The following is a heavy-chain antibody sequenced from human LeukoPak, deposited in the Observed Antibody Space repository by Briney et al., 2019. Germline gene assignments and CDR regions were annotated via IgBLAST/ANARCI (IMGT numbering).Heavy chain of an antibody. CDR1: GFTFSSYA. Sequence: GGSLRLSCAASGFTFSSYAMSWVRQAAGKGLEWVSAISGSGGSTYYADSVKGRFTIFRDNYKNTLYLQMDSLKAEDTAVYYCAKERLVVVPAAMCDYWGQGTLVTVSS. CDR3: AKERLVVVPAAMCDY. CDR2: ISGSGGST. J-gene: IGHJ4*02. V-gene: IGHV3-23*01. D-gene: IGHD2-2*01.